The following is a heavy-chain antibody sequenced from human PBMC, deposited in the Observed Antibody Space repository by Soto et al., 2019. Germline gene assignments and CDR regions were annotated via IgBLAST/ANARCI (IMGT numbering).Heavy chain of an antibody. V-gene: IGHV6-1*01. CDR2: TYYRSKWYN. CDR3: ARAHLASDRYILEPLDP. D-gene: IGHD1-1*01. CDR1: GDSVSSNSAT. Sequence: PSQTLSLTCAISGDSVSSNSATWNRIRQSPSRGLEWLGRTYYRSKWYNDYAISVKSRISINPDTSKNQFSLQLNSVSPEDTAVYYCARAHLASDRYILEPLDPGGHGSTVTLXS. J-gene: IGHJ6*02.